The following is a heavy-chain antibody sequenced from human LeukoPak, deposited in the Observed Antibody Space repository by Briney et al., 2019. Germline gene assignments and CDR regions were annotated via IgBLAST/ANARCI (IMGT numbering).Heavy chain of an antibody. CDR1: GFTFTNAG. J-gene: IGHJ4*02. CDR3: ASEDVDTGDF. V-gene: IGHV3-30*01. CDR2: ISHDGTNK. D-gene: IGHD5-18*01. Sequence: PGGSLRLSCAASGFTFTNAGIHWVRLAAGKGLEWVSLISHDGTNKYYSDSVDGRFTVSRLNSQNTVHLQMTDLRPDDTATYYCASEDVDTGDFWGQGTLVTVSS.